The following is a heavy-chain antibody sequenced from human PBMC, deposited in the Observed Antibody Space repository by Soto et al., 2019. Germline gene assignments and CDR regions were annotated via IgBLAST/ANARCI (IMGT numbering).Heavy chain of an antibody. CDR1: GYTFTSYT. CDR3: ARDLPSNAFDI. J-gene: IGHJ3*02. V-gene: IGHV1-3*05. Sequence: QVQLVQSGAEEKQPGASVKVSCKTSGYTFTSYTIHWVRQAPGQRLEWMGWINNGNGDTKYSQNFQGRVTITRDTPANTAYMELSTLRSEDTAVYYCARDLPSNAFDIWGQGTVVTVS. CDR2: INNGNGDT.